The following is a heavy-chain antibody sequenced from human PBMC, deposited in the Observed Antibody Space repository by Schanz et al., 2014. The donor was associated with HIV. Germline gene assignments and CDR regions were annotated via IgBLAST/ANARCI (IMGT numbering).Heavy chain of an antibody. D-gene: IGHD3-22*01. V-gene: IGHV3-30*18. CDR2: TSSDGSGK. J-gene: IGHJ4*02. CDR1: GFSFSDFA. Sequence: QGQLVESGGGVVQPGRSLRLSCAASGFSFSDFALHWVRQAPGRGLEWLAVTSSDGSGKFYVDSVKGRFTISRDNSKNMLSLQMTALRTEDTAIYYCAKPEYDSSGNSQTHFDYWGQGTLVTVSS. CDR3: AKPEYDSSGNSQTHFDY.